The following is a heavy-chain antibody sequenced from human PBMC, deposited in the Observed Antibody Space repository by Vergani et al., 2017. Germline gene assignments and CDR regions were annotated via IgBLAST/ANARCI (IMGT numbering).Heavy chain of an antibody. J-gene: IGHJ4*02. V-gene: IGHV4-4*09. CDR1: FDSIRNLY. D-gene: IGHD3-22*01. CDR2: IYSTGST. Sequence: QVQLQESGPGLVKFSETLSLTCSVSFDSIRNLYCNWIRQPPGKGLEWIGYIYSTGSTHHNPSLRRRINMSVDTSKNQFSLKLNSVTAADTAMYYCARMGGYDEGDAFRIGYFDSWGPGILVTVSS. CDR3: ARMGGYDEGDAFRIGYFDS.